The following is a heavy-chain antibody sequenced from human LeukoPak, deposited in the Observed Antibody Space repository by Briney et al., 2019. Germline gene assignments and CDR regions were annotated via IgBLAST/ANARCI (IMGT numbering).Heavy chain of an antibody. CDR2: IYYSGST. Sequence: SETQSLTCTVSGGSISSSSYYWGWIRQPPGKGLEWIGSIYYSGSTYYNPSLKSRVTISVDTSKNQFSLKLSSVTAADTAVYYCARQPYYYYGMDVWGQGTTVTVSS. J-gene: IGHJ6*02. CDR3: ARQPYYYYGMDV. V-gene: IGHV4-39*01. CDR1: GGSISSSSYY.